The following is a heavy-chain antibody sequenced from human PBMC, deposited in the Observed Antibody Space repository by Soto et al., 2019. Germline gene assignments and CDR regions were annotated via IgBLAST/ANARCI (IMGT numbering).Heavy chain of an antibody. CDR1: GFTFSSYA. V-gene: IGHV3-30-3*01. CDR2: ISYDGSNK. D-gene: IGHD4-17*01. CDR3: ARDSIYGDYVDYFDY. Sequence: QVQLVESGGGVVQPGRSLRLSCAASGFTFSSYAMHWVRQAPGKGLEWVAVISYDGSNKYYADSVKGRFTISRDNSKNTLYLQMNSLRAEDTAVYNCARDSIYGDYVDYFDYWGQGTLVTVSS. J-gene: IGHJ4*02.